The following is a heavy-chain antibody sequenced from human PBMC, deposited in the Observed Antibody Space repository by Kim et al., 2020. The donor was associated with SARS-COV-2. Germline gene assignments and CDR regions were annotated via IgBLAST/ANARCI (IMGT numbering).Heavy chain of an antibody. Sequence: SETLSLTCTVSGGSISSGDYYWSWIRQPPGKGLEWIGYIYYSGSTYYNPSLKSRVTISVDTSKNQFSLKLSSVTAADTAVYYCASTKDIVATIGDYWGQGTLVTVSS. CDR3: ASTKDIVATIGDY. V-gene: IGHV4-30-4*01. CDR1: GGSISSGDYY. CDR2: IYYSGST. J-gene: IGHJ4*02. D-gene: IGHD5-12*01.